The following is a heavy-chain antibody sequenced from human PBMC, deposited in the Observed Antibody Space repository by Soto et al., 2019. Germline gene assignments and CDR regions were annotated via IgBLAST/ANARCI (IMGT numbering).Heavy chain of an antibody. V-gene: IGHV1-18*01. Sequence: QVQLVQSGAEVKKPGASVKVSCKASGYTFTSYGISWVRQAPGQGLEWMGWISAYNGNTNYAQKLQGRVTMTTDTSTSTAYMELRGLRSDDTAVYYCASDDWELLRRGGVFDHWGQGTLVTVSS. D-gene: IGHD1-26*01. J-gene: IGHJ4*02. CDR1: GYTFTSYG. CDR2: ISAYNGNT. CDR3: ASDDWELLRRGGVFDH.